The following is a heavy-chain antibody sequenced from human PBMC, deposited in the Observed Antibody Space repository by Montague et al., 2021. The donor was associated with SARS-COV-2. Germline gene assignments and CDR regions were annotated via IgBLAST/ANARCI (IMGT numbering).Heavy chain of an antibody. D-gene: IGHD3-10*01. J-gene: IGHJ4*02. Sequence: SLRLSCAASGFTFRHYDMRWFRQGPGKGLEWISSISGSGDHTYYVDSVEGRFTISRDNSKNMLLLQMNSLRAEDTALYYCAKDSVTVVRGIPDYWGQGTLVTVSS. CDR1: GFTFRHYD. CDR2: ISGSGDHT. CDR3: AKDSVTVVRGIPDY. V-gene: IGHV3-23*01.